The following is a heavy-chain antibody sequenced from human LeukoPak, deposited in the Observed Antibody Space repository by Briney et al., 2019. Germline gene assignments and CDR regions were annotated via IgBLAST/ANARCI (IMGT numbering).Heavy chain of an antibody. CDR2: IYSGGST. Sequence: GGSLRLSCAASGFTFSSYEMNWVRQAPGKGLEWVSVIYSGGSTYYADSVKGRFTISRDNSKNTLYLQMNSLRAEDTAVYYCARDGGSGSYYFDYWGQGTLVTVSS. V-gene: IGHV3-53*01. D-gene: IGHD1-26*01. J-gene: IGHJ4*02. CDR3: ARDGGSGSYYFDY. CDR1: GFTFSSYE.